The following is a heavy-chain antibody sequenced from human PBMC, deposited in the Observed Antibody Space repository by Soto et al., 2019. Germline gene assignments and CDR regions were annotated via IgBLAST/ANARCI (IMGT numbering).Heavy chain of an antibody. CDR3: AKSFFGYCDNNRCAGSFDI. CDR1: GFTFHDYA. Sequence: EVQLVESGGGLVQPGRSLRLSCAASGFTFHDYAMHWVRQTPGKGLEWVSGISWNSDTIGYADYVRGRFTISRDNAKNSLYLHMTSLRAEDTALYYCAKSFFGYCDNNRCAGSFDIWGQGTTVTVSS. CDR2: ISWNSDTI. V-gene: IGHV3-9*01. D-gene: IGHD2-2*03. J-gene: IGHJ3*02.